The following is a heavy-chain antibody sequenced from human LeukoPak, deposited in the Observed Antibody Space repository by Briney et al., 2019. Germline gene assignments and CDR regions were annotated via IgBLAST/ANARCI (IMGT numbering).Heavy chain of an antibody. CDR2: INPSSGGT. Sequence: ASVKVSCKASGYTFTSYYMHWVRQAPGQGLEWMGWINPSSGGTNYAQKFQGRVTMTRDTSISTAYMELSRLRSDDTAVYYCASLGEWLRSYDYWGQGTLVTVSS. V-gene: IGHV1-2*02. CDR1: GYTFTSYY. J-gene: IGHJ4*02. CDR3: ASLGEWLRSYDY. D-gene: IGHD5-12*01.